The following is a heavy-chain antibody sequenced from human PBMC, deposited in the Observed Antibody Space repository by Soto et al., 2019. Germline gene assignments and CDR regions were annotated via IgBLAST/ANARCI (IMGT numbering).Heavy chain of an antibody. V-gene: IGHV3-30*03. Sequence: QVQLVESGGGVVQPGRSLRLSCAASGFTFSSYGMHWVRQAPGKGLEWVAVISYDGSNKYYADSVKGRFTISRDNSKNTLYLQMNSLRAEDTAVYYCAREELGYCSSTSCKNYYYYGMDVWGQGTTVTVSS. J-gene: IGHJ6*02. CDR2: ISYDGSNK. CDR1: GFTFSSYG. CDR3: AREELGYCSSTSCKNYYYYGMDV. D-gene: IGHD2-2*01.